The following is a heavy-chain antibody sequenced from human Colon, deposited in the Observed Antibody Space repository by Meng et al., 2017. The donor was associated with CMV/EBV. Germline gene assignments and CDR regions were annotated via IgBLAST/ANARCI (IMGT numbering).Heavy chain of an antibody. Sequence: GESLKISCAASGFTFSSYSMNWVRQAPGKGLEWVSSISSSSSYIYYADSVTGRFTISRDNAKNSLYLQMNSLRAEDTAVYYCARDRKRCRSTSCYGYYYGMDVWGQGATVTVSS. CDR1: GFTFSSYS. CDR3: ARDRKRCRSTSCYGYYYGMDV. V-gene: IGHV3-21*01. CDR2: ISSSSSYI. D-gene: IGHD2-2*01. J-gene: IGHJ6*02.